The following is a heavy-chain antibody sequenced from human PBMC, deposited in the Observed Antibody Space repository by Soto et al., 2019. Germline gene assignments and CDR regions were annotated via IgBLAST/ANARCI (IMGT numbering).Heavy chain of an antibody. CDR2: ISYDGSNK. J-gene: IGHJ4*02. D-gene: IGHD6-13*01. CDR1: GFTFSSYG. V-gene: IGHV3-30*18. Sequence: PGGSLRLSCAASGFTFSSYGMHWVRQAPGKGLEWVAVISYDGSNKYYADSVKGRFTISRDNSKNTLYLQMNSLRAEDTAVYYCAKDRFGAGTEQNDYWGQGTLVTVSS. CDR3: AKDRFGAGTEQNDY.